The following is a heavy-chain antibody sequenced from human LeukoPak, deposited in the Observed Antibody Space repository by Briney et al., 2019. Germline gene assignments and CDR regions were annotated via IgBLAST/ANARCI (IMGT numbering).Heavy chain of an antibody. CDR3: ARLWRLRANWGSVSVRAFDI. Sequence: PSETLSLTCAVYGGSFSGYYWSWIRQPPGKGLEWIGEINHSGSTNYNPSLKSRVTISVDTSKNQFSLKLSSVTAADTAVYYCARLWRLRANWGSVSVRAFDIWGQGTMVTVSS. D-gene: IGHD7-27*01. V-gene: IGHV4-34*01. CDR2: INHSGST. CDR1: GGSFSGYY. J-gene: IGHJ3*02.